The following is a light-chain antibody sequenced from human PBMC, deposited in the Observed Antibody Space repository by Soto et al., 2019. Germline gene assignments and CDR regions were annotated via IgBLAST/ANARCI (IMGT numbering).Light chain of an antibody. CDR2: AAS. V-gene: IGKV3-11*01. CDR3: QQRSNCPPGGR. Sequence: EIVLTQSPATLSLSPGERATLSCRASQSVSSYLAWYQQKPGQAPRLLIYAASKRATDIPARFSGSGSGTDFALTISSREPADYAVYYCQQRSNCPPGGRFGQGTKVEIK. CDR1: QSVSSY. J-gene: IGKJ1*01.